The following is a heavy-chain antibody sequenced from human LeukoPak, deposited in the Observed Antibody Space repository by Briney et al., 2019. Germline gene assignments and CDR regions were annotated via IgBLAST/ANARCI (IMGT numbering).Heavy chain of an antibody. CDR3: ASLYFSSTSCYFYY. J-gene: IGHJ4*02. V-gene: IGHV4-4*02. CDR1: GGSISSSNW. Sequence: SETLSLTCAVSGGSISSSNWWSWVRQPPGKGLEGSGEIYHSGRTNYSPSLKSRVTISVDKSKNQFSLKLSSVTAADTAVYYCASLYFSSTSCYFYYWGQGTLVSVSP. D-gene: IGHD2-2*01. CDR2: IYHSGRT.